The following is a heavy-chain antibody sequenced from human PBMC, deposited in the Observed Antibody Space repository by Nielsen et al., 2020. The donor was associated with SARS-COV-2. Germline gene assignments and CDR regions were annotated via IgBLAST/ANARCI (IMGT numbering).Heavy chain of an antibody. CDR3: ARDLSDGYNRPFDY. J-gene: IGHJ4*02. D-gene: IGHD5-24*01. CDR2: ISTAGGNI. Sequence: GESLKISCAASGFTFSSYSMNWVRQAPGRGLEWLAYISTAGGNIYYADSVKGRFTISRDNAKNSLYLQMNSLRAEDTAVYYCARDLSDGYNRPFDYWGQGTLVTVSS. V-gene: IGHV3-48*04. CDR1: GFTFSSYS.